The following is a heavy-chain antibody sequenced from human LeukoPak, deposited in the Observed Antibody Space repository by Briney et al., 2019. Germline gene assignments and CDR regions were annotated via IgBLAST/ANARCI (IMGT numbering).Heavy chain of an antibody. CDR2: IWYDGSNK. CDR1: GFTFSTYG. D-gene: IGHD3-22*01. CDR3: ARERGWLNDYNWFDP. V-gene: IGHV3-33*01. Sequence: GRSLRLSCAASGFTFSTYGMHWVRQAPGKGLEWVSLIWYDGSNKYYADSVKGRFTISRDNSKNTLYLQMNSLRAEDTAVYYCARERGWLNDYNWFDPWGQGTLVTVSS. J-gene: IGHJ5*02.